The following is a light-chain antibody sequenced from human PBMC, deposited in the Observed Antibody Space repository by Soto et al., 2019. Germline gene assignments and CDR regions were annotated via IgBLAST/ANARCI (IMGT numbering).Light chain of an antibody. Sequence: QSVLTQPPSASGSPGQSVTIPCTGTYSDIGAYNYVSWYQQLPGTAPKLLIYANTNRPSGVPDRFSGSKSGTSASLAITGLQAEDEADYHCQSYDSSLSGYVFGTGTKVTVL. CDR3: QSYDSSLSGYV. V-gene: IGLV1-40*01. CDR2: ANT. J-gene: IGLJ1*01. CDR1: YSDIGAYNY.